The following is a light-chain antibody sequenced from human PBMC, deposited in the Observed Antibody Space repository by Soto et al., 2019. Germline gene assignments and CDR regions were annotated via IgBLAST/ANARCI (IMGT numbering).Light chain of an antibody. CDR3: QQYGSSSYT. Sequence: EIVLTQSPGTLSLSPGERATLSCRASQSVSSSYLAWYQQKPGQAPRLLIYGASSRATGIPARFSGSGSGTDFTLTISRLEPEDFAVYYCQQYGSSSYTFGQGSSLEIK. CDR1: QSVSSSY. V-gene: IGKV3-20*01. CDR2: GAS. J-gene: IGKJ2*01.